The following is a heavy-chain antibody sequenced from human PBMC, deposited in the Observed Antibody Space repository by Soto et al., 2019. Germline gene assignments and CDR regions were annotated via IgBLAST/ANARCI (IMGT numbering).Heavy chain of an antibody. CDR3: ATTAAGFDY. CDR1: ASGFTFSRYF. J-gene: IGHJ4*02. Sequence: GSRRLSCAASASGFTFSRYFMSWVRQAPGKGLEWVSAISGSGGSTYYADSVKGRFTISRDNSKNTLYLQMNSLRDEDTAVYYCATTAAGFDYWGRGTLGTVS. CDR2: ISGSGGST. V-gene: IGHV3-23*01. D-gene: IGHD6-13*01.